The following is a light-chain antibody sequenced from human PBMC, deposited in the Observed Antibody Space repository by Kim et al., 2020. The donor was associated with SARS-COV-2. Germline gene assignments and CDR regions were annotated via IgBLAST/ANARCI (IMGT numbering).Light chain of an antibody. Sequence: EIVMTQSPATLSVSPGERATLTCRASQSVNTKLAWYQHKGGRPPRILIYGASTRATVVPARFSGSGSGTDFTLTISSLQSEEFAVYYCQQYHGLTETFGEGTKVDIK. J-gene: IGKJ1*01. CDR1: QSVNTK. V-gene: IGKV3D-15*01. CDR2: GAS. CDR3: QQYHGLTET.